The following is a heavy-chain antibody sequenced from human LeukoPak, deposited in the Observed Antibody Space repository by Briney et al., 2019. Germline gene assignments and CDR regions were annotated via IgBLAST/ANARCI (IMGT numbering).Heavy chain of an antibody. CDR3: AKEGRPNSGGGFFDY. J-gene: IGHJ4*02. D-gene: IGHD1-26*01. V-gene: IGHV3-23*01. CDR1: GFTFSSYA. Sequence: PGGSLRLSCAASGFTFSSYAMGWVCQAPGKGLEWVSTVNESGGRTYYADSVKGRFTMSRDNSKNTLYLQMNSLRVEDTAIYYCAKEGRPNSGGGFFDYWGQGTRVTVSS. CDR2: VNESGGRT.